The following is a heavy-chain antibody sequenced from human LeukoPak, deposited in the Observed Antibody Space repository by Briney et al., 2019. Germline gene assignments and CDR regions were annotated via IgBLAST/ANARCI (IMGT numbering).Heavy chain of an antibody. CDR3: ARVRGAGPTVNYFDY. Sequence: PGGSLRLSCAASGFTFSSYAMHWVRQAPGKGLEWVAVISYDGSNKYYADSVKGRFTISRDNSKNTLYLQMNSLRAEDTAVYYCARVRGAGPTVNYFDYWGQGTLVTVSS. D-gene: IGHD6-19*01. CDR2: ISYDGSNK. CDR1: GFTFSSYA. J-gene: IGHJ4*02. V-gene: IGHV3-30*04.